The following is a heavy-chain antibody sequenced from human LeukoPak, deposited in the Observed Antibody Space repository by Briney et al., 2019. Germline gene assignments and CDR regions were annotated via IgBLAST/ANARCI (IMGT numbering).Heavy chain of an antibody. J-gene: IGHJ4*02. Sequence: GRSLRLSCAASGFTFSSYAMHWDRQAPGKGLEWVAVISYDGSNKYYADSVKGRFTISRDNSKNTLYLQMNSLRAEDTAVYYCARGLYDILTGPDYWGQGTLVTVSS. V-gene: IGHV3-30*04. D-gene: IGHD3-9*01. CDR1: GFTFSSYA. CDR2: ISYDGSNK. CDR3: ARGLYDILTGPDY.